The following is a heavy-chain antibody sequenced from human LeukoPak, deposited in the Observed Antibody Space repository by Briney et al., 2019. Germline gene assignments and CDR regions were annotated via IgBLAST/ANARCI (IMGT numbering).Heavy chain of an antibody. CDR3: ARDTAMVTSVDYYGMDV. CDR1: GFTFSSYW. D-gene: IGHD5-18*01. J-gene: IGHJ6*02. V-gene: IGHV3-7*05. CDR2: IKQDGRVK. Sequence: PGGSLRLSCAASGFTFSSYWMSWVRQAPGKGLKWVANIKQDGRVKYYVDSVKGRFTISRDNAMNSLYLQMNSLRAEDTAVYYCARDTAMVTSVDYYGMDVWGQGTTVTVSS.